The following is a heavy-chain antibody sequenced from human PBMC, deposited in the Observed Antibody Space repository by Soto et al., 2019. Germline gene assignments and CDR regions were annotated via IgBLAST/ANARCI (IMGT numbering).Heavy chain of an antibody. J-gene: IGHJ4*02. Sequence: EVQLVESGGGLVQPGGSLRLSCAGSGFTVSRNYMTWLRQTPGKGLEWVSVIYAGGTTYYADSVKGRFMISRDISSNTLALQMDNLRGEDTAVYYCARGLHSESMYRSLAAYWGQGIVVAVSS. CDR2: IYAGGTT. CDR1: GFTVSRNY. V-gene: IGHV3-66*01. CDR3: ARGLHSESMYRSLAAY. D-gene: IGHD2-2*01.